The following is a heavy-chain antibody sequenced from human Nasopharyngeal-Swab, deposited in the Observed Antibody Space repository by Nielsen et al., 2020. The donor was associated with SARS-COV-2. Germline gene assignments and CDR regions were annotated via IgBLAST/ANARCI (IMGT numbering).Heavy chain of an antibody. CDR1: GFPFRNYW. D-gene: IGHD3-3*01. J-gene: IGHJ4*02. Sequence: GESLKISCAASGFPFRNYWMSWVRQVPGKGLEWVANIKQDASEMYYVDSVKGRFTISRDNAKNSLYLQMNSLRAEDTAVYFCARGRPLGGYYFGYFDYWGQGTLVTVSS. V-gene: IGHV3-7*01. CDR3: ARGRPLGGYYFGYFDY. CDR2: IKQDASEM.